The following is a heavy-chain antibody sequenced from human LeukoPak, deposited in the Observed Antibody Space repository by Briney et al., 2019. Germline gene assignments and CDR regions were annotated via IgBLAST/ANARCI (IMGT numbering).Heavy chain of an antibody. CDR3: AKDRSLYCSSTRCRGGFDP. J-gene: IGHJ5*02. Sequence: GGSLRLSCAASGFTFSGYGKHWVRQAPGKGLEWVAFIRYDESNKYYADSVKGRFTISRDNSNNMLYLQINSLRAEDTAVYYCAKDRSLYCSSTRCRGGFDPWGQGTLVTVSS. CDR2: IRYDESNK. V-gene: IGHV3-30*02. CDR1: GFTFSGYG. D-gene: IGHD2-2*01.